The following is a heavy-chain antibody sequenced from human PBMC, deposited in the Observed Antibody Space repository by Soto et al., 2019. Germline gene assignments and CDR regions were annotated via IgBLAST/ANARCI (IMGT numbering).Heavy chain of an antibody. J-gene: IGHJ4*02. V-gene: IGHV3-23*01. CDR2: ISDSGAGT. CDR3: AKGPSSGWYYFDF. Sequence: RGSLRLSCAASGFTFKNYAMTWVRQAPGKGLEWVSVISDSGAGTYYADSVKGRFTISRDNSKNTLSLQMNSLRAEDTAVYYCAKGPSSGWYYFDFWGQGTLVTVSS. CDR1: GFTFKNYA. D-gene: IGHD6-19*01.